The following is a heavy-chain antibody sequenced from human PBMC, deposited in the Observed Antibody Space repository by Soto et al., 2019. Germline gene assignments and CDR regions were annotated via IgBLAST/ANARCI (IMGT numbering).Heavy chain of an antibody. CDR2: IYYSGST. Sequence: SETLSLTCAVHGGSFSGYYWDWIRQPPGKGLEWIGYIYYSGSTNYNPSLKSRVTISVDTSKNQFSLKLSSVTAADTAVYYCARETYYYDSSGYYEGGVDYWGQXSLVPVSA. CDR1: GGSFSGYY. D-gene: IGHD3-22*01. V-gene: IGHV4-59*01. CDR3: ARETYYYDSSGYYEGGVDY. J-gene: IGHJ4*02.